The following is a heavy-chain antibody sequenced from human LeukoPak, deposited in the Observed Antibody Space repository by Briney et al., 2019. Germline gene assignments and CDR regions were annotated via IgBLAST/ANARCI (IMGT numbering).Heavy chain of an antibody. CDR3: ARAWGGYCSGGSCYNHGFDY. V-gene: IGHV3-48*04. CDR1: GFTFSSYS. Sequence: GGSLRLSCAASGFTFSSYSMNWVRQAPGKGLEWVSYISSSSSTIYYADSVKGRFTISRDNAKNSLYLQMNSLRAEDTAVYYCARAWGGYCSGGSCYNHGFDYWGQGTLVTVSS. D-gene: IGHD2-15*01. CDR2: ISSSSSTI. J-gene: IGHJ4*02.